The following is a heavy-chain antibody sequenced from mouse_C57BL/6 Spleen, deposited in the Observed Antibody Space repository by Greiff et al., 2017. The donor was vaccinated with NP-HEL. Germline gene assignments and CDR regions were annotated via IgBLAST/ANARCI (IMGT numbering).Heavy chain of an antibody. CDR1: GYTFTSYW. CDR2: IYPGSGST. Sequence: QVQLQQSGAELVKPGASVKMSCKASGYTFTSYWITWVKQRPGQGLEWIGEIYPGSGSTNYNEKFKSKATLTVDKSSSTAYMQLSSLTSEDSAVYYCARVDYYGSSYDAMDYWGQGTSLTVSS. J-gene: IGHJ4*01. V-gene: IGHV1-55*01. D-gene: IGHD1-1*01. CDR3: ARVDYYGSSYDAMDY.